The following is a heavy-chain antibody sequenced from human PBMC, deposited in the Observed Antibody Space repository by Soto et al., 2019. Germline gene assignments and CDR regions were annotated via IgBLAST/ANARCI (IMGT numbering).Heavy chain of an antibody. CDR3: ARADYRKKRNWFDP. Sequence: SETLSLTCAVYGGSFSGYYWSWIRQPPGKGLEWIGEVNHSGSTNYNPSLKSRVTISVDTSKNQFSLKLSSVTAADTAVYYCARADYRKKRNWFDPWGQGTLVTVSS. J-gene: IGHJ5*02. V-gene: IGHV4-34*01. CDR1: GGSFSGYY. CDR2: VNHSGST. D-gene: IGHD4-4*01.